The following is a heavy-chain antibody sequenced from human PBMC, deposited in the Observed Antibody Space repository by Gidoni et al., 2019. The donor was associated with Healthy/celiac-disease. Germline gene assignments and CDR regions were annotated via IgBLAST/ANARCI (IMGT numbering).Heavy chain of an antibody. Sequence: VQMVESGGGGVQPGRSLRLSCAASGFTFSSYAMHWVRQAPGKVLEWVAVISYDGSNKYYADSVKGRFTISRDNSKNTLYLQMNSLRAEDTAVYYCASTTYYDSGFGPWGQGTLVTVSS. CDR1: GFTFSSYA. V-gene: IGHV3-30-3*01. CDR2: ISYDGSNK. D-gene: IGHD3-22*01. J-gene: IGHJ5*02. CDR3: ASTTYYDSGFGP.